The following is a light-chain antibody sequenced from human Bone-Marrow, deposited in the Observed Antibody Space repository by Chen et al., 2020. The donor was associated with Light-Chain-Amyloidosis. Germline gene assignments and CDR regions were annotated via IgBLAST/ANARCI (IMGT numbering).Light chain of an antibody. Sequence: DIVMTQSPDSLAVSLGERATINCKSSQSLLYSSNNKNYLAWYQQKPGQSPKLLYYWASTRDSGVPARFSGSGSGTDFTLTISSLQAEDVAVYYCQQYYSTPPTFGLGNKVEIK. V-gene: IGKV4-1*01. CDR3: QQYYSTPPT. CDR1: QSLLYSSNNKNY. CDR2: WAS. J-gene: IGKJ1*01.